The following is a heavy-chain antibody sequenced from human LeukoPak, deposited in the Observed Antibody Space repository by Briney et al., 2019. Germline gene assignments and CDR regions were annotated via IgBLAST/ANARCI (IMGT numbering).Heavy chain of an antibody. J-gene: IGHJ1*01. V-gene: IGHV3-33*01. Sequence: GRSLRLSCAASGFTFSSYGMHWVRQAPGKGLEWVAVIWYDGSNKYYADSVKGRFTISRDNSKNTLYLQMNSLRAEDTAVYYCARGLYCGGDCYRPRAEYFQHWGQGTLVTVSS. CDR3: ARGLYCGGDCYRPRAEYFQH. D-gene: IGHD2-21*02. CDR2: IWYDGSNK. CDR1: GFTFSSYG.